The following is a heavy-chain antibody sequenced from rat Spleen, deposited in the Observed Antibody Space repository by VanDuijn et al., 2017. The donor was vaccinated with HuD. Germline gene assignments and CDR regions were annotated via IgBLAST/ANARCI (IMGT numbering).Heavy chain of an antibody. D-gene: IGHD1-11*01. Sequence: EVQLVESGGGLVQPGGSLQVSCAASGFIFNNYDMAWVRQTPTKGLEWVASISPSGGGTYYRDSVKGRFTVSRDNAKSTLYLQMDSLRSEDTATYYCASHDFGGPYYWGQGVMVTVSS. V-gene: IGHV5-25*01. CDR2: ISPSGGGT. CDR1: GFIFNNYD. CDR3: ASHDFGGPYY. J-gene: IGHJ2*01.